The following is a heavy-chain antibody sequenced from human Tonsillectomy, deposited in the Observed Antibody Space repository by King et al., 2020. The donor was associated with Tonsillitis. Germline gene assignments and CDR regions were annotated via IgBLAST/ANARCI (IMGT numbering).Heavy chain of an antibody. CDR3: AKDPTYYKTTYYFDY. V-gene: IGHV3-23*04. D-gene: IGHD3-10*01. Sequence: VQLVQSGGGLVQPGGSLRVSCAASGFTFSSYAMSWVRQAPGKGLEWVSLISGGGGSTYYADSVKGRFPISRDNSKNTLYLQMNSLRVEDTAVYYCAKDPTYYKTTYYFDYWGQGTLVTVSS. J-gene: IGHJ4*02. CDR2: ISGGGGST. CDR1: GFTFSSYA.